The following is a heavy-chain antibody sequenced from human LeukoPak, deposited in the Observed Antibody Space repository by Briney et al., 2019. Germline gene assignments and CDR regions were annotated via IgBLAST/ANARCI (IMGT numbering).Heavy chain of an antibody. V-gene: IGHV1-69*05. D-gene: IGHD3-3*01. Sequence: SVKVSCKASGGTFSSYAISWVRPAPGQGLEWMGGIIPIFGTANYAQKFQGRVTITTDESTSTAYMELSSLRSEDTAVYYCARGANDFWSGILDYWGQGTLVTVSS. CDR1: GGTFSSYA. CDR3: ARGANDFWSGILDY. J-gene: IGHJ4*02. CDR2: IIPIFGTA.